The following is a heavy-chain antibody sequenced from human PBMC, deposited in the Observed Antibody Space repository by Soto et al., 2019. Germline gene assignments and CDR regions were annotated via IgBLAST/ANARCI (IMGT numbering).Heavy chain of an antibody. CDR1: GYTFTGYY. J-gene: IGHJ6*02. CDR2: INPNSGGT. Sequence: GASVKVSCKASGYTFTGYYMHWVRQAPGQGLEWMGWINPNSGGTNYAQKFQGWVTMTRDTSISTAYMELSRLRSDDTAVYYCARDITIRLGYSSSSRAYYYYYGMDVWGQGTTVTVSS. CDR3: ARDITIRLGYSSSSRAYYYYYGMDV. D-gene: IGHD6-6*01. V-gene: IGHV1-2*04.